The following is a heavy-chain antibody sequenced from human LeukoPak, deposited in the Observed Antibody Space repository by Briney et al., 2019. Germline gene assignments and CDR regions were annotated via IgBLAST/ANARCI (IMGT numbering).Heavy chain of an antibody. CDR2: IDWDDDK. J-gene: IGHJ4*02. CDR3: ARIRSYDSSGYYPYYFDY. Sequence: SGPTLVNPTQTLTLTCTFSGFSLSTSGMCVSWIRQPPGKALEWLALIDWDDDKYYSTSLKTRLTISKDTSKNQVVLTMTNMDPVDTATYYCARIRSYDSSGYYPYYFDYWGQGTLVTVSS. V-gene: IGHV2-70*01. D-gene: IGHD3-22*01. CDR1: GFSLSTSGMC.